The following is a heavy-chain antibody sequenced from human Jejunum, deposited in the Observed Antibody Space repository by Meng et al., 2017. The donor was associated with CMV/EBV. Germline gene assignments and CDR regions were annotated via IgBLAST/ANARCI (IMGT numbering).Heavy chain of an antibody. CDR1: GFTFRNYP. V-gene: IGHV3-30*04. CDR2: ISSDGDTK. Sequence: CAAAGFTFRNYPMHWVRKAPGKGLEWVAVISSDGDTKYEADSVKGQFSISRDNSKNMVYLQMNSLRREDTAVYYCARENDYRNYFDSWGRGTVVTVSS. J-gene: IGHJ4*02. D-gene: IGHD4-11*01. CDR3: ARENDYRNYFDS.